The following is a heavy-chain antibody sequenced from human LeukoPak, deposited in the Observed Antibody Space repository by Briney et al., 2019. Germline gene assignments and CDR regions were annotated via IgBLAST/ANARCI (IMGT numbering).Heavy chain of an antibody. CDR1: GYTFTSYY. Sequence: GASVKVSCKASGYTFTSYYMHWVRQAPGQGLEWMGIINPSGGSTSYAQKFQGRVTMTRDMSTSTVYMELSSLRSEDTAVYYCAKHNGYQDAFDIWGQGTMVTVSS. V-gene: IGHV1-46*01. D-gene: IGHD5-12*01. CDR3: AKHNGYQDAFDI. CDR2: INPSGGST. J-gene: IGHJ3*02.